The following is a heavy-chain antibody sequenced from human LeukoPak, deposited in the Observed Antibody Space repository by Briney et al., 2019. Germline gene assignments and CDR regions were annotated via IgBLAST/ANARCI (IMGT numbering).Heavy chain of an antibody. D-gene: IGHD3-22*01. J-gene: IGHJ4*02. V-gene: IGHV3-11*06. CDR3: ARDPYYYDSSGYYGEGFDY. Sequence: GGPLRLSCAASGFTFSDYYMSWIRQAPGKGLEWVSYISSSRNYIFYADSVEGRFTISRDNAKNSLYLQMHSLRAEDTAVYYCARDPYYYDSSGYYGEGFDYWGQGTLVTVSS. CDR2: ISSSRNYI. CDR1: GFTFSDYY.